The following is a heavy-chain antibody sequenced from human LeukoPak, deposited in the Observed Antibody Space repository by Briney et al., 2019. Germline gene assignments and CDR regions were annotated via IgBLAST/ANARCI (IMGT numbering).Heavy chain of an antibody. J-gene: IGHJ6*03. CDR3: AREGGRHDYSNYSYYYYYMDV. D-gene: IGHD4-11*01. CDR2: IYYSGST. V-gene: IGHV4-31*03. Sequence: SETLSHTCTVSGGSISSGGYYWSWLRQHPGKGLEWIGYIYYSGSTYYNPSLKSRVTISVDTSKNQFSLKLSSVTAADTAVYYCAREGGRHDYSNYSYYYYYMDVWGKGTTVTVSS. CDR1: GGSISSGGYY.